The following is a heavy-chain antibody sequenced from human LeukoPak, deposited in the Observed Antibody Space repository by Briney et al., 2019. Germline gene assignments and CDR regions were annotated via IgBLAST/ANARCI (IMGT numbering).Heavy chain of an antibody. Sequence: GASVKVSCKASGYTFTSYDINWVRQATGQGLEWMGWMNPNSGNTGYAQKFQGRVTITRNTSISTAYMELSSLRSEDTAVYYCARGGASYCSSTGCSLGYYYFMDVWGKGTTVTVSS. V-gene: IGHV1-8*03. CDR1: GYTFTSYD. J-gene: IGHJ6*03. D-gene: IGHD2-2*01. CDR2: MNPNSGNT. CDR3: ARGGASYCSSTGCSLGYYYFMDV.